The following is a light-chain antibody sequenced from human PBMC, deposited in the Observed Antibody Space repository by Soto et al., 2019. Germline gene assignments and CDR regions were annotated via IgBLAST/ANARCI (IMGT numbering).Light chain of an antibody. CDR1: SSDIGGYDY. CDR3: SSYASSTAVL. J-gene: IGLJ2*01. CDR2: DVT. Sequence: QSALTQPASVSGSPGQSITISCTGTSSDIGGYDYISWYQQHPGNAPRLMIYDVTKRPSGVSHRFSGSKSANTASLTISGLQAEDEANYYYSSYASSTAVLFGGGTKVTVL. V-gene: IGLV2-14*01.